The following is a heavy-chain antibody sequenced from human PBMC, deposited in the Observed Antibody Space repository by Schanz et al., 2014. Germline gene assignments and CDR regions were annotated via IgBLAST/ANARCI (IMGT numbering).Heavy chain of an antibody. CDR1: GGSISSYY. D-gene: IGHD2-2*01. Sequence: QLQLQESGPGLVKPSETLSLTCTVSGGSISSYYWSWIRQPPGKGLEWIGYIYYSGDTNYNPSLKSRVTISLDKSKSQFSLTLNAVTVADTAVYYCARDERDLPRSLFVFWGQGTLVNVSS. CDR2: IYYSGDT. V-gene: IGHV4-59*12. CDR3: ARDERDLPRSLFVF. J-gene: IGHJ4*02.